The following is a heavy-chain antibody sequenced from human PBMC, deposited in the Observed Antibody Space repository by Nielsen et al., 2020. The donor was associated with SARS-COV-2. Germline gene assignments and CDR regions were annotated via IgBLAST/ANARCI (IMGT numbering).Heavy chain of an antibody. V-gene: IGHV3-23*01. CDR2: ISGSGGST. J-gene: IGHJ4*02. CDR3: AKDGARGDYGYFDY. D-gene: IGHD4-17*01. Sequence: GESLKISCAASGFTFSSYAVSWVRQAPGKGLEWVSAISGSGGSTYYADSVKGRFTISRDNSKNTLYLQMNSLRAEDTAVYYCAKDGARGDYGYFDYWGQGTLVTVSS. CDR1: GFTFSSYA.